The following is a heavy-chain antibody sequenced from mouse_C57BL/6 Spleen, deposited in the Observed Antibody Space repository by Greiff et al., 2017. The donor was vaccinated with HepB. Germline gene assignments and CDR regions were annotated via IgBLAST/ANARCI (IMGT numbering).Heavy chain of an antibody. Sequence: VQLQQSGAELVKPGASVKISCKASGYAFSSYWMNWVKQRPGKGLEWIGQIYPGDGDTNYNGKFKGKATLTADKSSSTAYMQLSSLTSEDSAVYFCARSLYGSRGDWYFDVWGTGTTVTVSS. CDR3: ARSLYGSRGDWYFDV. J-gene: IGHJ1*03. CDR2: IYPGDGDT. CDR1: GYAFSSYW. V-gene: IGHV1-80*01. D-gene: IGHD1-1*01.